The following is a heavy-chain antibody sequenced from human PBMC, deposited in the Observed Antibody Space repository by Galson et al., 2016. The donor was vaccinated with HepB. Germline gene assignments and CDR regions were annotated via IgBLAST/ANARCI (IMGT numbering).Heavy chain of an antibody. D-gene: IGHD1-14*01. CDR1: RYTFNTYN. V-gene: IGHV1-46*02. CDR3: ARELDHSFYFDY. J-gene: IGHJ4*02. Sequence: SVKVSCKASRYTFNTYNMHWVRQAPGQGLEWMGIIKPSGGNTIYAQKFQDRITMTRDTSTSTVYMELISLRSEDTAVYYCARELDHSFYFDYWGQGTLLTVPS. CDR2: IKPSGGNT.